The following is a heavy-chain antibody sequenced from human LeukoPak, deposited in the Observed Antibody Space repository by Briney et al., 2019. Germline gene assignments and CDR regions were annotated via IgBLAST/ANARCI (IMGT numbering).Heavy chain of an antibody. V-gene: IGHV3-48*03. CDR3: AKWDSSGYYPDY. CDR1: GFTFSSYE. CDR2: ISSSGSTI. D-gene: IGHD3-22*01. Sequence: GGSLRLSCAASGFTFSSYEMNWVRQAPGKGLEWVSYISSSGSTIYYADSVKGRFTISRDNSKNTLYLQMNSLRAEDTAVYYCAKWDSSGYYPDYWGQGTLVTVSS. J-gene: IGHJ4*02.